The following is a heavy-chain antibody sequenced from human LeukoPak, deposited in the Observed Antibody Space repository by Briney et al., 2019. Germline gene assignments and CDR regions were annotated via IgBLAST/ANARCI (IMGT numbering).Heavy chain of an antibody. CDR3: ARGSAGGELLL. CDR1: GESVSSYY. CDR2: IYTSGST. V-gene: IGHV4-4*07. D-gene: IGHD1-26*01. Sequence: SETLSLTCTVSGESVSSYYWSWIRQPAGKGLEWIGRIYTSGSTNYNPSLKSRVTMSIDTSKNQFSLKLSSVTAADTAVYYCARGSAGGELLLWGQGTLVTVSS. J-gene: IGHJ4*02.